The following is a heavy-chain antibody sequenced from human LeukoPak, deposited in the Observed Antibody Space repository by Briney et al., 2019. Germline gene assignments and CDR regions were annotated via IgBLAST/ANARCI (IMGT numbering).Heavy chain of an antibody. CDR3: TTDEVYCGGDCYS. CDR1: GFTFSNAW. V-gene: IGHV3-15*01. J-gene: IGHJ5*02. Sequence: GGSLRLSCAASGFTFSNAWMSWVRQAPGKGLEWVGRIKSKTDGGTTDYAAPVKGRFTISRDDSKNTLYLQMNSLKTEDTAVYYCTTDEVYCGGDCYSWGQGTLVTVSP. D-gene: IGHD2-21*02. CDR2: IKSKTDGGTT.